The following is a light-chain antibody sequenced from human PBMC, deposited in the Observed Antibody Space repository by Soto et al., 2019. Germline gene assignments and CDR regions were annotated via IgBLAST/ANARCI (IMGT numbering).Light chain of an antibody. CDR1: QSVSSY. J-gene: IGKJ3*01. CDR3: QHYGGSFI. V-gene: IGKV3-11*01. Sequence: EIVLTQSPATLSLSPRERATLSCRASQSVSSYLAWYQQKPGQAPRLLIYDASNRATGIPARFSGSGSGTDFTLTISRLEPEDFDVYYCQHYGGSFIFGPGTKVDFK. CDR2: DAS.